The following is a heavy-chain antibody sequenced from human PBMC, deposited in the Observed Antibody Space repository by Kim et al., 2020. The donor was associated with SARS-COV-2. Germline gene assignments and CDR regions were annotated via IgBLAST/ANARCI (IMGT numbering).Heavy chain of an antibody. J-gene: IGHJ6*01. CDR3: ARVMGVPGAIIRAEGNYG. CDR1: GFTFTRNS. Sequence: GGSLRLSCAASGFTFTRNSMIWVRQAPGKGLEWVSSISSSSNYIYYADSVKGRFTISRDNAKKSLYLQMNSLRAKDTAVYYCARVMGVPGAIIRAEGNYG. CDR2: ISSSSNYI. V-gene: IGHV3-21*01. D-gene: IGHD2-2*02.